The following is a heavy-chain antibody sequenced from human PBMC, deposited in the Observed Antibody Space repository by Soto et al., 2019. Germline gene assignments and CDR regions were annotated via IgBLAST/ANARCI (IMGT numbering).Heavy chain of an antibody. CDR3: AKAGGRGAVLRFLEWPYYMDV. J-gene: IGHJ6*03. V-gene: IGHV3-23*01. D-gene: IGHD3-3*01. CDR1: GFTFSSYA. CDR2: ISGSGGST. Sequence: GGSLRLSCAASGFTFSSYAMSWVRQAPGKGLEWVSAISGSGGSTYYADSVKGRFTISRDNSKNTLYLQMNSLRAEDTAVYYCAKAGGRGAVLRFLEWPYYMDVWGKGTTVTVSS.